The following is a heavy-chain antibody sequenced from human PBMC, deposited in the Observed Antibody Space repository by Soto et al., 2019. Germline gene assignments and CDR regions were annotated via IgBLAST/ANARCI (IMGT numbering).Heavy chain of an antibody. D-gene: IGHD3-22*01. CDR1: CGSFICYY. J-gene: IGHJ4*02. Sequence: SETLALTCAVYCGSFICYYGGWIRQPPWKGLEWIGSIYYSGSTYYNPSLKSRVTISVDTSKNQFSLKLSSVTAADTAVYYCARGYYDSSGYYYYFDYWGQGTLVTVSS. CDR2: IYYSGST. CDR3: ARGYYDSSGYYYYFDY. V-gene: IGHV4-39*01.